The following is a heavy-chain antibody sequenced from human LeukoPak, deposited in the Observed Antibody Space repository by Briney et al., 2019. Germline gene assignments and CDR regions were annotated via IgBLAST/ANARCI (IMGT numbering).Heavy chain of an antibody. Sequence: PGGSLRLSCVASGFTFSSYWMHWVRQAPGKGLVWVSRINNDGGRKNYADSVKGRFTISRDNARNTVYLQMNSLRAEDTAVYFCAREEDGGPNVDHWGQGTLVTVSS. J-gene: IGHJ4*02. CDR1: GFTFSSYW. V-gene: IGHV3-74*01. CDR3: AREEDGGPNVDH. D-gene: IGHD2-15*01. CDR2: INNDGGRK.